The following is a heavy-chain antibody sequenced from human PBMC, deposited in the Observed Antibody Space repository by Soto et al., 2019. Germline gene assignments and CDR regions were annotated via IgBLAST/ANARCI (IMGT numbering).Heavy chain of an antibody. CDR2: IIPIFGTA. Sequence: SVKFSCKASGGTFSSYAISWVRQAPGQGLEWMGGIIPIFGTANYAQKFQGRVTITADESTSTAYMELSSLRSEDTAVYYCARDLDYGGNGDYWGQGTLVTVSS. CDR3: ARDLDYGGNGDY. V-gene: IGHV1-69*13. J-gene: IGHJ4*02. CDR1: GGTFSSYA. D-gene: IGHD4-17*01.